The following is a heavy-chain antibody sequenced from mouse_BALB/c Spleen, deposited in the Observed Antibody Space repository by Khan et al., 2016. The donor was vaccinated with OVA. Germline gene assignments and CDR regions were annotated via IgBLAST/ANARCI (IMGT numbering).Heavy chain of an antibody. CDR2: INPYTGGT. V-gene: IGHV1S136*01. CDR3: SRGSWQSYYFDD. Sequence: LKQSGPELIKPGASVKMSCKASGYTFTNYVLNWVKQKPGQGLEWIGYINPYTGGTTYHEKFKGKATLASDKSSITAYLELSSLTPEDSAVYYCSRGSWQSYYFDDWGQGTTLTLSS. D-gene: IGHD6-1*01. J-gene: IGHJ2*01. CDR1: GYTFTNYV.